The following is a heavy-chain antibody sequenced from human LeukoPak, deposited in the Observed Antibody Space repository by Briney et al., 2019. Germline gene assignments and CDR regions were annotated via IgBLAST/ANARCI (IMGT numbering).Heavy chain of an antibody. CDR1: GGSISDYF. J-gene: IGHJ4*02. V-gene: IGHV4-34*01. CDR2: INHSGST. Sequence: SETLSLTCTVSGGSISDYFWNWIRQPPGKGLEWIGEINHSGSTNYNPSLKSRVTISVDTSKNQFSLKLSSVTAADTAVYYCARGYMVRGVLDYWGQGTLVTVSS. D-gene: IGHD3-10*01. CDR3: ARGYMVRGVLDY.